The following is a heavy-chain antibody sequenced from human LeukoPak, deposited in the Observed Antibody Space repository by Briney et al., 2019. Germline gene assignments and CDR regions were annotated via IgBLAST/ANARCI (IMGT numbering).Heavy chain of an antibody. J-gene: IGHJ4*02. V-gene: IGHV4-39*01. CDR1: GASISSSGYY. Sequence: PSETLSLTCTVSGASISSSGYYWGWIRQPPGKGLEWIATIYYSGSTYYTPSLKSRVTISVDTSKNQFSLKLNSVTAADTAAYYCARHVGGSAYFDYWGQGTLVTASS. D-gene: IGHD2-15*01. CDR3: ARHVGGSAYFDY. CDR2: IYYSGST.